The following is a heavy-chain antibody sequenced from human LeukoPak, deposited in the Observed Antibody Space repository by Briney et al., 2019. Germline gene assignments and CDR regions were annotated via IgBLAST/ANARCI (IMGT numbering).Heavy chain of an antibody. V-gene: IGHV3-21*01. D-gene: IGHD2-15*01. CDR3: AGQYCSGGSCYYYGMDV. CDR1: GFTFSSYS. Sequence: PGGSLRLSCAASGFTFSSYSMNWVRQAPGKGLEWVPSISSSSSYIYYADSVKGRFTISRDNAKNSLYLQMNSLRAEDTAVYYCAGQYCSGGSCYYYGMDVWGQGTTVTVSS. J-gene: IGHJ6*02. CDR2: ISSSSSYI.